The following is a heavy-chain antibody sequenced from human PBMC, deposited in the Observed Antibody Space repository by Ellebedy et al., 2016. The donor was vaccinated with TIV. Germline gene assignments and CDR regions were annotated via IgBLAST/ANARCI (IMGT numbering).Heavy chain of an antibody. Sequence: SETLSLTCTVSGGSISSSSYFWGWIRQPPGKGLEWIAYIYYSGSTNYNPSLKSRVTISVDKSKNQFSLKLSSVTAADTAVYYCARDGYNYRFDYWGQGTLVTVSS. CDR1: GGSISSSSYF. J-gene: IGHJ4*02. V-gene: IGHV4-61*05. CDR3: ARDGYNYRFDY. CDR2: IYYSGST. D-gene: IGHD5-24*01.